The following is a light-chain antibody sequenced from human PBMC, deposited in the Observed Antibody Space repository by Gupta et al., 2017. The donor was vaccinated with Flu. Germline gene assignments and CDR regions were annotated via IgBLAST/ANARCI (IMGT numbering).Light chain of an antibody. V-gene: IGLV2-14*01. CDR2: EVN. CDR3: SSFTSSNTWV. J-gene: IGLJ3*02. Sequence: QSALTQPASVSGSPGQSITISCTGTSSDVGGYNYVSWFQQHPAKALKLMIYEVNNRPSGVSKRCAGYKSDNTAYLTXSXLQADDXADYYCSSFTSSNTWVFGGGTKLTVL. CDR1: SSDVGGYNY.